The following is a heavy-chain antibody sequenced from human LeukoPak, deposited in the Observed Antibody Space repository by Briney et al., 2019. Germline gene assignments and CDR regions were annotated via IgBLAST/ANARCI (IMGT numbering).Heavy chain of an antibody. J-gene: IGHJ4*02. CDR1: GFTFSSYE. D-gene: IGHD6-19*01. CDR2: IKQDGSEK. V-gene: IGHV3-7*01. Sequence: GGSLRLSCAASGFTFSSYEMNWVRQAPGKGLEWVANIKQDGSEKYYVDSVKGRFTISRDNAKNSLYLQMNSLRAEDTAVYYCARRQWLVRERVFDYWGQGTLVTVSS. CDR3: ARRQWLVRERVFDY.